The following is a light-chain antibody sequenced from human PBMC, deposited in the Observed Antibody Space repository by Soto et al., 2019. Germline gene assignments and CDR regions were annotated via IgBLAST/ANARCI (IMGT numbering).Light chain of an antibody. V-gene: IGLV2-14*01. Sequence: QSALAQPASVSGSPGQSITISCTAPSSDVGAYKYVSWYRQDPGKAPKLMIYDVTNRPSGVSNRFSASKSGNTASLTISGLQADDEGDYYCCSYTSSSTHVFGTWTKVTVL. CDR3: CSYTSSSTHV. J-gene: IGLJ1*01. CDR1: SSDVGAYKY. CDR2: DVT.